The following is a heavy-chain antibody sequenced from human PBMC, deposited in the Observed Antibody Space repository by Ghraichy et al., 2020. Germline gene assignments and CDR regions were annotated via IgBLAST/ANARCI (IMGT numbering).Heavy chain of an antibody. Sequence: SETLSLTCAVYGGSFSGYYWSWIRQPPGKGLEWIGEINHSGSTNYNPSLKSRVTISVDTSKNQFSLKLSSVTAADTAVYYCARALGMVYARFDPWGQGTLVTVSS. CDR1: GGSFSGYY. J-gene: IGHJ5*02. V-gene: IGHV4-34*01. CDR2: INHSGST. CDR3: ARALGMVYARFDP. D-gene: IGHD2-8*01.